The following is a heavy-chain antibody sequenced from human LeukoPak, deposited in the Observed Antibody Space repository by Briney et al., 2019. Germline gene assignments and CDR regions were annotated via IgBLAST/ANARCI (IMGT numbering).Heavy chain of an antibody. CDR1: GYTFTGYY. V-gene: IGHV1-2*02. J-gene: IGHJ4*02. CDR3: TRETSSRYFDY. CDR2: INPNSGGT. Sequence: ASVKVSCKASGYTFTGYYMHWVRQAPGQGFEWMGWINPNSGGTNYAQKFQGRVTITRNTSISTAYMELSSLRSEDTAVYYCTRETSSRYFDYWGQGTLVTVSS.